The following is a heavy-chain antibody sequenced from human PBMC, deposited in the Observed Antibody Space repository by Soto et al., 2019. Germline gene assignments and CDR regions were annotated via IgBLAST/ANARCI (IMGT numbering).Heavy chain of an antibody. CDR2: IYYSGST. CDR3: ASSVTTGVRSWFDP. V-gene: IGHV4-59*01. J-gene: IGHJ5*02. Sequence: AETLSLTCAVSGGSISSYYWSWIRQPPGKGLEWIGYIYYSGSTNYNPSLKSRVTISVDTSKNQFSLKLSSVTAADTAVYYCASSVTTGVRSWFDPWGQGTLVTVSS. CDR1: GGSISSYY. D-gene: IGHD4-4*01.